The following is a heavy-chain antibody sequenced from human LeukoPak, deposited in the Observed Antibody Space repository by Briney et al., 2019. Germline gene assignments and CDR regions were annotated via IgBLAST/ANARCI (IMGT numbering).Heavy chain of an antibody. J-gene: IGHJ4*02. Sequence: PGGSLRLSCAASGSTFSSYAMSWVRQAPGKGLEWVSAISGSGGSTYYADSVKGRFTISRDNSKNTLYLQMNSLRAEDTAVYYCAKSVAVAGTGDDYWGQGTLVTVSS. CDR1: GSTFSSYA. CDR2: ISGSGGST. V-gene: IGHV3-23*01. D-gene: IGHD6-19*01. CDR3: AKSVAVAGTGDDY.